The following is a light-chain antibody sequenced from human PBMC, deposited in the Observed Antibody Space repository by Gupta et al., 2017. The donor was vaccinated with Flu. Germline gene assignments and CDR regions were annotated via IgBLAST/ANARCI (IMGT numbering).Light chain of an antibody. V-gene: IGLV2-11*01. CDR3: SSHAGRVTWV. CDR1: RTDVGVSND. Sequence: QSAQTQPRSVSGSPGPSVTISCTGSRTDVGVSNDVSCYQQRPGKSPKLILYDVTQRPSGVPVRFSGSKSGNTATLTISGLQADDEADYYCSSHAGRVTWVFGTGTTVTVL. J-gene: IGLJ1*01. CDR2: DVT.